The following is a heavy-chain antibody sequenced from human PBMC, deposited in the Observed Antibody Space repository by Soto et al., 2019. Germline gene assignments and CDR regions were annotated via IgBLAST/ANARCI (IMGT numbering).Heavy chain of an antibody. J-gene: IGHJ5*02. D-gene: IGHD2-8*01. CDR3: ARGPPGYCTNGVCYFHWFDP. CDR1: GFTFSDYY. V-gene: IGHV3-11*01. CDR2: ISSSGSTK. Sequence: QVQLVESGGGLVKPGGSLRLSCAASGFTFSDYYMSWIRQAPGKGLEWVSYISSSGSTKYYADSVKGRFTISRDNAKNSLYLQMNSLRAEDTAVYYCARGPPGYCTNGVCYFHWFDPWGQGTLVTVSS.